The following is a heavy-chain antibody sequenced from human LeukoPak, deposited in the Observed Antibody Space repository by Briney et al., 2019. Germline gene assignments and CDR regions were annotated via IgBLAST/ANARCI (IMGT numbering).Heavy chain of an antibody. J-gene: IGHJ4*02. CDR2: INYNGDNK. Sequence: GGSLRLSCAPSGFLSSTYAMKWVRQAPGKGLEWVSIINYNGDNKYYADSVQGRFTISRDNSKNTVYLQMNSLSSEDTAIYYCAKDGHCPGALCPTQSAAAGYNANWGQGTLVTVSS. CDR1: GFLSSTYA. V-gene: IGHV3-23*01. D-gene: IGHD5-24*01. CDR3: AKDGHCPGALCPTQSAAAGYNAN.